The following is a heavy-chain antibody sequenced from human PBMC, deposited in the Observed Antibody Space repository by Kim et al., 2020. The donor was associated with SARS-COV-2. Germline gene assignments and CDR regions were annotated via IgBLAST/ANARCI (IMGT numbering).Heavy chain of an antibody. Sequence: GGSPRLSCAASGFTFSSYGMHWVRQAPGKGLEWVAVISYDGSNKYYADSVKGRFTISRDNSKNTLYLQMNSLRAEDTAVYYCARDPNYDIPLGWFDPWGQGTLVTVSS. V-gene: IGHV3-33*05. CDR1: GFTFSSYG. D-gene: IGHD3-9*01. CDR2: ISYDGSNK. J-gene: IGHJ5*02. CDR3: ARDPNYDIPLGWFDP.